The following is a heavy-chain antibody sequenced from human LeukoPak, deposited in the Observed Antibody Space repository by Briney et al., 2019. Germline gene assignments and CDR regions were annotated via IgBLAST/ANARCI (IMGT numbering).Heavy chain of an antibody. CDR3: AKDRPHWLDGEEY. V-gene: IGHV3-9*01. Sequence: GRSLRLSCAASGFIFYAYAMHWVRHAPGKGLEWVSGINGNSDTIGYAASVKGRFTISRDNAKNSLYLQMNNLRPEDTALYYCAKDRPHWLDGEEYWGQGTLVTVSS. CDR1: GFIFYAYA. J-gene: IGHJ4*02. D-gene: IGHD3-10*01. CDR2: INGNSDTI.